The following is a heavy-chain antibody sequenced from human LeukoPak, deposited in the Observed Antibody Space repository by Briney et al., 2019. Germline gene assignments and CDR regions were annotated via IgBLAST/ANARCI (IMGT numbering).Heavy chain of an antibody. J-gene: IGHJ4*02. V-gene: IGHV4-39*01. D-gene: IGHD1-20*01. CDR3: ARRPNWNDEWLKGDYFDY. CDR1: GGSISSSSYY. Sequence: KPSETLSLTCTVSGGSISSSSYYWGWIRQPPGKGLEWIGSIYYSGSTYYNPSLKSRVTISVDTSKNQFSLKLSSVTAADTAVCYCARRPNWNDEWLKGDYFDYWGQGTLVTVSS. CDR2: IYYSGST.